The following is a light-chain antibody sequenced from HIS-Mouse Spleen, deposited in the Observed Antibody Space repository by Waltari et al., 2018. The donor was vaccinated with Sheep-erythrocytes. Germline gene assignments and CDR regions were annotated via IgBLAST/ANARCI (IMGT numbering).Light chain of an antibody. CDR3: CSYAGSSTPWV. Sequence: QSALTQPASVSGSPGPSIPISCTGTSSDFGSYNLVSWYQQHPGKAPKLMIYEGSKRPSGVSNRFSGSKSGNTASLTISGLQAEDEADYYCCSYAGSSTPWVFGGGTKLTVL. J-gene: IGLJ3*02. CDR1: SSDFGSYNL. V-gene: IGLV2-23*01. CDR2: EGS.